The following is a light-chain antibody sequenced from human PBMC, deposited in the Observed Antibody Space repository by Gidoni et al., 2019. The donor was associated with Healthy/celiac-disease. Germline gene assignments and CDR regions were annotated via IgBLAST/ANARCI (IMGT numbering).Light chain of an antibody. V-gene: IGKV3-20*01. CDR2: GAS. CDR3: QQYGSSPYT. Sequence: EIVLTQSPGTLPLSPGERATLSCRSSQSVSSSYLAWYQQKHVQAPRLPIYGASGRATGIPDRFSGSGSGTDFTLIISRLEPEDFAVYYGQQYGSSPYTFGQGTKLEIK. CDR1: QSVSSSY. J-gene: IGKJ2*01.